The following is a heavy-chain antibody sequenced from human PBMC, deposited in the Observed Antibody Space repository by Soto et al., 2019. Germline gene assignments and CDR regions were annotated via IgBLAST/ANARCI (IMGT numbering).Heavy chain of an antibody. D-gene: IGHD3-10*01. CDR3: AREFASGSPNYDY. CDR1: GFTFSSYA. CDR2: FTNYGAT. V-gene: IGHV3-23*01. J-gene: IGHJ4*02. Sequence: GGSLRLSCAASGFTFSSYAMSWVRQAPGKGLEWVSTFTNYGATYYADSVKGRFTISRDNSKNTLYLQMNSLRAEDTAVYYCAREFASGSPNYDYWGLGTLVTVSS.